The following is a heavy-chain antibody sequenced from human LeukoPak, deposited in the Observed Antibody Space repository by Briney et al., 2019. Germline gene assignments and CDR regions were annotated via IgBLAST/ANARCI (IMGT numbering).Heavy chain of an antibody. D-gene: IGHD6-6*01. Sequence: GGSLRLSCAASGFTVSNNYMSWVCQAPGKGLEWVSVSFGGGSTYYADSVKGRFTISRDNSKDTLYLQMNSLRAEDTAVYFCAKGGQLAAYYFDFWGQGTLVTVSS. CDR2: SFGGGST. CDR1: GFTVSNNY. CDR3: AKGGQLAAYYFDF. V-gene: IGHV3-66*01. J-gene: IGHJ4*02.